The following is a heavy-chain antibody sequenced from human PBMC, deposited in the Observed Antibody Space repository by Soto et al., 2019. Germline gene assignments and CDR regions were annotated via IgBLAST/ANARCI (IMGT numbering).Heavy chain of an antibody. V-gene: IGHV3-33*06. CDR2: IWSHGPAQ. CDR1: GYSITNNG. D-gene: IGHD3-16*01. Sequence: QVRLVQSGGGVVQPGRSLTLSCAASGYSITNNGMHWVRQAPGKGLEWVARIWSHGPAQYYADSVKGRFTVSRDTSTNTVYLQMNSLRAEDTARYYCGKDVRWGSIDYWGQGTLVTVSS. CDR3: GKDVRWGSIDY. J-gene: IGHJ4*02.